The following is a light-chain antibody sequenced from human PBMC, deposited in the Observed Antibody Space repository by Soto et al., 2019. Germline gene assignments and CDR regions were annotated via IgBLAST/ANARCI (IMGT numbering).Light chain of an antibody. CDR1: QSVSYN. CDR3: QQYNDWPLT. J-gene: IGKJ4*01. V-gene: IGKV3-15*01. CDR2: AAS. Sequence: EIVMTQSPATLSVSPGEGAALSCRASQSVSYNLAWYQQKPGQAPRLLIYAASTRATGIPARFSGSGSGTEFTLSISSLQSEDFAVYCCQQYNDWPLTFGGGTKVEI.